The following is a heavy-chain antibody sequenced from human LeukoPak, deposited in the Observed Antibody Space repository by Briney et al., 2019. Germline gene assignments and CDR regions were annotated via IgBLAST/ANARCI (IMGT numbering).Heavy chain of an antibody. J-gene: IGHJ4*02. D-gene: IGHD1-26*01. CDR1: GYSFTSYW. V-gene: IGHV5-51*01. Sequence: GECLKISCKGSGYSFTSYWIGWVRQMPGKGLEWMGIIYPGDSDTRYSPSFQGQVTISADKSISTAYLQWSSLKASDTAMYYCARHIPAYSGSHDDYFDYWGQGTLVTVSS. CDR3: ARHIPAYSGSHDDYFDY. CDR2: IYPGDSDT.